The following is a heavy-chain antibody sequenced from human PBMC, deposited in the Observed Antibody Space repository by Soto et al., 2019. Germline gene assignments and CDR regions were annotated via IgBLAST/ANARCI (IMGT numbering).Heavy chain of an antibody. D-gene: IGHD4-4*01. J-gene: IGHJ4*02. V-gene: IGHV1-18*01. Sequence: DSVKVSCKASGYDFTSYGISWVRQAPGQGLEWMGWISAYNGNTNYAQKLQGRFTMTTDTSTSTAYMELRSLRSDETAVYYCARETPTVPPDSFDYWGQGTLVSVSS. CDR1: GYDFTSYG. CDR2: ISAYNGNT. CDR3: ARETPTVPPDSFDY.